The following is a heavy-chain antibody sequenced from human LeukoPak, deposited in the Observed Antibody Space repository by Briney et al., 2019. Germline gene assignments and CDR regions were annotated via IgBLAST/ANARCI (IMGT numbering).Heavy chain of an antibody. J-gene: IGHJ4*02. Sequence: GGSPRPSRAASGFTVSSNFVTWVRQPPGKGLEWVSLIYSGGATHYADSVKGRFTISRDNSENILYLQVNSLRADDTAVYYCAREIPVPGVYLYLVYWGRKTLVTVSS. CDR2: IYSGGAT. CDR1: GFTVSSNF. CDR3: AREIPVPGVYLYLVY. V-gene: IGHV3-66*01. D-gene: IGHD5/OR15-5a*01.